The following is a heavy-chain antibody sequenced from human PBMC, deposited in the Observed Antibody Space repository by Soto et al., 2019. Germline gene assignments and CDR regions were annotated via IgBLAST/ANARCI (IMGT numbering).Heavy chain of an antibody. D-gene: IGHD3-3*01. J-gene: IGHJ6*02. V-gene: IGHV1-18*04. CDR2: ISAYNGNT. CDR1: GYTFTSYG. Sequence: ASVKVSCKASGYTFTSYGISWVRQAPGQGLEWMGWISAYNGNTNYAQKLQGRVTMTTDTSTSTAYMELRSLRSDDTAVYYCARGRFLEWLLSSYYYYGMDVWGQGTTVTVSS. CDR3: ARGRFLEWLLSSYYYYGMDV.